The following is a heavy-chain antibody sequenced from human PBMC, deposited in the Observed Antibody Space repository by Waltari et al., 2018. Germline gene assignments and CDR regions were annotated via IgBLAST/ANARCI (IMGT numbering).Heavy chain of an antibody. CDR1: GGSISSYY. CDR2: ISSSRSYR. Sequence: VQLQESGPGLVKPSETLSLTCTVSGGSISSYYWSWIRQPAGKGLEWVSSISSSRSYRNYADSVKGRFTISRDNAKNSLYLQMNSLRAEDTAVYYCARDKYCSGGSCSYAFDIWGQGTMVTVSS. J-gene: IGHJ3*02. V-gene: IGHV3-21*01. CDR3: ARDKYCSGGSCSYAFDI. D-gene: IGHD2-15*01.